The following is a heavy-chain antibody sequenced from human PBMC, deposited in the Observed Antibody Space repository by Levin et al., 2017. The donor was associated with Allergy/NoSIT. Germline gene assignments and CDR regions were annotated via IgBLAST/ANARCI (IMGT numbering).Heavy chain of an antibody. J-gene: IGHJ3*02. CDR3: ASRIAVAGTSSVGAFDI. CDR2: IKQDGSEK. D-gene: IGHD6-19*01. CDR1: GFTFSSYW. Sequence: GESLKISCAASGFTFSSYWMSWVRQAPGKGLEWVANIKQDGSEKYYVDSVKGRFTISRDNAKNSLYLQMNSLRAEDTAVYYCASRIAVAGTSSVGAFDIWGQGTMVTVSS. V-gene: IGHV3-7*01.